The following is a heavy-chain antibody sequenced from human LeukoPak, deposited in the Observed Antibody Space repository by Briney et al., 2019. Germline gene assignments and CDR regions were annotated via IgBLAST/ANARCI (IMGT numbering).Heavy chain of an antibody. Sequence: SQTLSLTCTVSGGSISSGSYYWSWIRQPAGKGLEWIGRIYTSGSTNYNPSLKSRVTISVDTSKNQFSLKLSSVTAADTAVYYCARESSIVVVPAAIPRAFGIWGQGTMVTVSS. J-gene: IGHJ3*02. CDR3: ARESSIVVVPAAIPRAFGI. D-gene: IGHD2-2*02. CDR2: IYTSGST. V-gene: IGHV4-61*02. CDR1: GGSISSGSYY.